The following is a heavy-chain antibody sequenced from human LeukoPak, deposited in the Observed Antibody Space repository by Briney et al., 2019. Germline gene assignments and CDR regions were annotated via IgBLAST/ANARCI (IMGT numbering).Heavy chain of an antibody. CDR3: ARGEYSYGLFAAFDI. Sequence: SETLSLTCAVYGGSFSGYYWSWIRQPPGKGLEWIGEINHSGSTNYNPSLKSRVTISVDTSKNQFSLKLSSVTAADTAVYYCARGEYSYGLFAAFDIWGQGTMVTVSS. J-gene: IGHJ3*02. V-gene: IGHV4-34*01. CDR2: INHSGST. CDR1: GGSFSGYY. D-gene: IGHD5-18*01.